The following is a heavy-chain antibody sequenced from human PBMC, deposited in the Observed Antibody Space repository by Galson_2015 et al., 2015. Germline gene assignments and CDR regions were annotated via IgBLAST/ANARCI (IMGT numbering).Heavy chain of an antibody. Sequence: SVKVSCKASGYTFTSYGISWVRQAPGQGLEWMGWISAYNGNTNYAQKLQGRVTMTTDTSTSTAYMELRSLRSDDTAVYYCARDVITFGGVIVPDDYWGQGTLVTVSS. CDR1: GYTFTSYG. CDR2: ISAYNGNT. J-gene: IGHJ4*02. CDR3: ARDVITFGGVIVPDDY. D-gene: IGHD3-16*02. V-gene: IGHV1-18*01.